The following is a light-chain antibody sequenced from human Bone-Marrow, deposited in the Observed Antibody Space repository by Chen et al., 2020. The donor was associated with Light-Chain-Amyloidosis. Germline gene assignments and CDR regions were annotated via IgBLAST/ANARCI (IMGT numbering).Light chain of an antibody. CDR1: DLPTKY. CDR2: RDT. CDR3: QSADSSGTYEVI. Sequence: SYELTQPPSVSVSPGQTARITCSGDDLPTKYAYWYQQKPGQAPVLVIHRDTERPSGISERFSGSSSGTTATLTISGVQAEDEAYYPCQSADSSGTYEVIFGGGTKLTVL. V-gene: IGLV3-25*03. J-gene: IGLJ2*01.